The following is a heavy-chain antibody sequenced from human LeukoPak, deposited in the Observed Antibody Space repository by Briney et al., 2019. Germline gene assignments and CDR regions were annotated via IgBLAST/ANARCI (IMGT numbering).Heavy chain of an antibody. CDR3: VRAIAAADSY. Sequence: PGGSLRLSCAASGFTFSSYAMSWVRQAPGKGLEWVANIKQDGSEMHYVDSVKGRFTISRDNAKNSLYLQMNSLRAEDTAEYFCVRAIAAADSYWGQGTLVTVSS. J-gene: IGHJ4*02. CDR2: IKQDGSEM. CDR1: GFTFSSYA. V-gene: IGHV3-7*03. D-gene: IGHD6-13*01.